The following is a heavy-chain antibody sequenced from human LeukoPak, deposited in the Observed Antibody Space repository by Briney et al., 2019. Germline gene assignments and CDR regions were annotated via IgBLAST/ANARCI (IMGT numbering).Heavy chain of an antibody. V-gene: IGHV5-51*01. Sequence: GESLKISCKGSGYSFTSYWIGWVRQMPGKGLEWVGIIYPGDSDTRYSPSFQGQVTISADKSISTAYLQWSSLKASDTAMYYCARPSRGYYYDSSGYPDAFDIWGQGTMVTVSS. CDR3: ARPSRGYYYDSSGYPDAFDI. CDR2: IYPGDSDT. J-gene: IGHJ3*02. D-gene: IGHD3-22*01. CDR1: GYSFTSYW.